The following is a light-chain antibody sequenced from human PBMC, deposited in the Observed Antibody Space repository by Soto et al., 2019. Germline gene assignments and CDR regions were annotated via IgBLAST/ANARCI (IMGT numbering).Light chain of an antibody. CDR3: QHYDNWPHT. J-gene: IGKJ2*01. CDR2: GAS. CDR1: QNLSRN. V-gene: IGKV3-15*01. Sequence: EVVMTQSPATLSVSPGERATLSCGASQNLSRNLAWYQQQPGQAPRLLIYGASTRATGIPARFSGSGSGTDFTLTISSLQSEDFAVYYCQHYDNWPHTFGQGTKLEIK.